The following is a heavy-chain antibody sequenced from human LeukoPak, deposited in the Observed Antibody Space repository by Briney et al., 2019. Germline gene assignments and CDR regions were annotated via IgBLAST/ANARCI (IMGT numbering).Heavy chain of an antibody. CDR2: INHSGST. CDR3: ARNYYGSGSYDY. J-gene: IGHJ4*02. D-gene: IGHD3-10*01. Sequence: SETLSLTCAVYGGSFSGYYWSWIRQPPGKGLEWIGEINHSGSTNYDPSLKSRVTISVDTSKNQFSLKLSSVTAADTAVYYCARNYYGSGSYDYWGQGTLVTVSS. CDR1: GGSFSGYY. V-gene: IGHV4-34*01.